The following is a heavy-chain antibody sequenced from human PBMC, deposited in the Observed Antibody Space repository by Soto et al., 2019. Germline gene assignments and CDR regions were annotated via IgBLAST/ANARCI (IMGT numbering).Heavy chain of an antibody. CDR3: ERIAAAGTFDY. CDR1: GCTFSSYA. D-gene: IGHD6-13*01. V-gene: IGHV1-69*06. CDR2: IIPIFGTE. J-gene: IGHJ4*02. Sequence: GIAVKVCCTASGCTFSSYAIRWVRQAPGQGLEWMGGIIPIFGTENYAQKFQGRVTITAEKSTSTAYMELSSLRAEDTDVYYCERIAAAGTFDYWGQGTLVTVSS.